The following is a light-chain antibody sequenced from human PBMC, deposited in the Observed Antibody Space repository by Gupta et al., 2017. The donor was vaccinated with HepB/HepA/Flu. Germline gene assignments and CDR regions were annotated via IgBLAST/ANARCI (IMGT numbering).Light chain of an antibody. CDR2: DVS. CDR1: SSDVGGFNF. J-gene: IGLJ2*01. Sequence: QSALTQPASVSGSPGQSITISCTGTSSDVGGFNFISWYQQHPGKAPKLMIYDVSNRPSGVSNRFSGSKSGNTASLTISGLQAEDEADHYCSSYTSSSTPVFGGGTKLTVL. V-gene: IGLV2-14*03. CDR3: SSYTSSSTPV.